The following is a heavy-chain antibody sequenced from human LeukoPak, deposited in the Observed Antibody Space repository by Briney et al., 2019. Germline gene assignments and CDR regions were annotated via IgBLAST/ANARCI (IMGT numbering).Heavy chain of an antibody. Sequence: PSQTLSLTCTVSDGSISSDCWSWIRQPAGKGLEWIGRIYTSGSTNYNPSLKSRVTISVDTSKNQFSLKLSSVTAADTAVYYCARDHDFWSGPYYDYWGQGTLVTVSS. V-gene: IGHV4-61*02. D-gene: IGHD3-3*01. CDR1: DGSISSDC. CDR3: ARDHDFWSGPYYDY. CDR2: IYTSGST. J-gene: IGHJ4*02.